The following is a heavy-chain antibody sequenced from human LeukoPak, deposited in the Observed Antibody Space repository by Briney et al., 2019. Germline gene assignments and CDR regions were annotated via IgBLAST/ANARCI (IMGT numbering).Heavy chain of an antibody. V-gene: IGHV3-9*01. Sequence: PGGSLILSCAASGFTFDDYAMHWVRQRPGKGLEWVSGISSNSDAVAYADSLKGRFTISRDNAKNSLYLQMNSHRDEDTAFYYCAKDRWTIFGVSSGVGWFDPWGQGTLVSVSS. J-gene: IGHJ5*02. CDR2: ISSNSDAV. CDR3: AKDRWTIFGVSSGVGWFDP. D-gene: IGHD3-3*01. CDR1: GFTFDDYA.